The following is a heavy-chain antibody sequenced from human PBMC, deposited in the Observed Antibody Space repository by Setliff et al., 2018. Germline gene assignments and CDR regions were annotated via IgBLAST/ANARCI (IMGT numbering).Heavy chain of an antibody. CDR2: VYTSGST. Sequence: SETLSLTCTVSGGSISSYYWSWIRQPPGKGLEWIGYVYTSGSTNYSPSLKSRVTISVDTSKNQFSLKLSSVTAADTAVYYCARSRGYKHDSSGYYYDHYYYYYMDVWGKGTPVTVSS. D-gene: IGHD3-22*01. J-gene: IGHJ6*03. CDR1: GGSISSYY. CDR3: ARSRGYKHDSSGYYYDHYYYYYMDV. V-gene: IGHV4-4*08.